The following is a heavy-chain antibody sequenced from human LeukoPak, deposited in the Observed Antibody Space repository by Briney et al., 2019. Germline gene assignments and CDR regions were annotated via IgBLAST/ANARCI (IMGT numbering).Heavy chain of an antibody. CDR3: AKDAVAGRVWTTYYYYMDV. CDR2: ISGSGGST. V-gene: IGHV3-23*01. D-gene: IGHD6-19*01. Sequence: GGSLRLSCAASGFTFSDYAMNWVRQAPGKGLEWVSTISGSGGSTYYADSVKGRFTISRDNSKNTLYLQMNSLRAEDTAVYYCAKDAVAGRVWTTYYYYMDVWGKGTTVTVSS. J-gene: IGHJ6*03. CDR1: GFTFSDYA.